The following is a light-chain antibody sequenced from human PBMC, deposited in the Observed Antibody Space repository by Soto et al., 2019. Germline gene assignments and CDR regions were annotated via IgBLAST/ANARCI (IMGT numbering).Light chain of an antibody. CDR1: SSNFGAGND. Sequence: QSVLTQPPSGSGAPGQRVTISCTGSSSNFGAGNDVQWYQQLPGTAPKLLIFGNNNRPSGVPDRFSGSKSGTSASLAISGLQAEDEADYYCQYYGSSLRGYVFGTGTKVTVL. CDR3: QYYGSSLRGYV. V-gene: IGLV1-40*01. J-gene: IGLJ1*01. CDR2: GNN.